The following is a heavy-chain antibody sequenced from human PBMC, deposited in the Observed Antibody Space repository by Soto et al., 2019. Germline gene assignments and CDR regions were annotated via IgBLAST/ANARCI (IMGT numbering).Heavy chain of an antibody. CDR3: ARDLDGSGSYYTDY. D-gene: IGHD3-10*01. CDR1: GYTFTAYY. V-gene: IGHV1-2*02. J-gene: IGHJ4*02. CDR2: VNPNTGDT. Sequence: QAQLVQSGAEAKKPGASVKVSCEASGYTFTAYYIHWVRQAPGQGLEWMGWVNPNTGDTKYAPKFQGTVTMTRDTSISTAFMELRSLRSDDTAMYFCARDLDGSGSYYTDYWGQGTLVTVSS.